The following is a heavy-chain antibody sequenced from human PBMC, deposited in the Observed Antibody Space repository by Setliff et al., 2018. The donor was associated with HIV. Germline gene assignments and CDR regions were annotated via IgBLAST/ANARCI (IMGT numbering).Heavy chain of an antibody. Sequence: SETLSLTCSVSGGSISSYYWGWIRQPPGKGLEWIGQIYHSGSTNYNPSLKSRVTISVDKSNKQVSLTLNSVTAADTAVYYCVIGSGSYPDYWGQGTLVTVSS. CDR1: GGSISSYY. V-gene: IGHV4-59*12. J-gene: IGHJ4*02. CDR2: IYHSGST. D-gene: IGHD1-26*01. CDR3: VIGSGSYPDY.